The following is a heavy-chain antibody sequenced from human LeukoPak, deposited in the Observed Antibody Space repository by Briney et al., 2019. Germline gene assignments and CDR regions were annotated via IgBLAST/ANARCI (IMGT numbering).Heavy chain of an antibody. CDR1: GFSLSTSGVG. CDR3: AHTNNFESGGPSYCFDY. Sequence: SGRALVDPTPTLTLTSTFSGFSLSTSGVGVGWIRQAPGGARESLTFTYWNDDKGNSLSLNNKLTITRDTSRNQVVLNMPNMDPVDTATYYCAHTNNFESGGPSYCFDYWGKGILVT. D-gene: IGHD2-21*01. J-gene: IGHJ4*02. CDR2: TYWNDDK. V-gene: IGHV2-5*01.